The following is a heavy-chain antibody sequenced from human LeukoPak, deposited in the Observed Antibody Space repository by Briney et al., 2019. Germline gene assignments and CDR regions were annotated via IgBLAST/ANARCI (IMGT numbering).Heavy chain of an antibody. CDR2: IKQDGSEK. D-gene: IGHD3-16*02. V-gene: IGHV3-7*01. CDR1: GFTFSSYG. CDR3: RAYDYVWGSYRIYGMDV. J-gene: IGHJ6*02. Sequence: GTSLRLSCVASGFTFSSYGMSWVRQAPGKGLEWVANIKQDGSEKYYVDSVKGRFTISRDNAKNSLYLQMNSLRAEDTAVYYCRAYDYVWGSYRIYGMDVWGQGTTVTVSS.